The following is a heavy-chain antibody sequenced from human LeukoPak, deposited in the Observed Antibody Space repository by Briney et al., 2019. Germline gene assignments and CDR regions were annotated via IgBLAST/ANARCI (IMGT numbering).Heavy chain of an antibody. CDR3: AREGTTDSSTWYMSWFDP. Sequence: SETLSLTCAVYGGSLNDYFWSWIRQSPGKGLEWIGEINQSGSTKYNPSLKSRVTISVDTSKNQFSLRLSSVTAADTAVYYCAREGTTDSSTWYMSWFDPWGQGTLVTVSP. CDR2: INQSGST. CDR1: GGSLNDYF. D-gene: IGHD6-13*01. J-gene: IGHJ5*02. V-gene: IGHV4-34*01.